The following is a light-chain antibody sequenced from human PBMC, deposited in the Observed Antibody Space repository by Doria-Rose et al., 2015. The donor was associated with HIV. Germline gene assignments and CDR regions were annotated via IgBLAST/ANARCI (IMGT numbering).Light chain of an antibody. CDR3: MQSTQAPIT. CDR2: DIS. Sequence: MTQSPLSSPVTFGQPASISCRSSRSLVHSDGNAYLSWLHQRPGQAPRLLIYDISNRFSGVPDRFTGSGAGTEFTLRISRVQTEDLGIYYCMQSTQAPITFGRGTRLQIK. V-gene: IGKV2-24*01. CDR1: RSLVHSDGNAY. J-gene: IGKJ5*01.